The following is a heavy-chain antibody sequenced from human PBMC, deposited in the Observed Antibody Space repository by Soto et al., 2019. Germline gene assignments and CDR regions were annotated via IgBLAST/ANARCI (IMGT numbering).Heavy chain of an antibody. CDR1: GGSISSSSYY. CDR2: IYYSGST. J-gene: IGHJ4*02. D-gene: IGHD3-9*01. Sequence: TLSLTCTVSGGSISSSSYYWVWIRQPPGKGLEWIGSIYYSGSTYYNPSLKSRVTISVDTSKNQFSLKLSSVTAADTAVYYCASFDPPFDYWGQGTLVTVSS. CDR3: ASFDPPFDY. V-gene: IGHV4-39*01.